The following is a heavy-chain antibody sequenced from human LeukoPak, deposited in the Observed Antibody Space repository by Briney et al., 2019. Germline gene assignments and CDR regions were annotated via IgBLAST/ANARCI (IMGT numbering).Heavy chain of an antibody. J-gene: IGHJ4*02. V-gene: IGHV4-30-4*01. D-gene: IGHD6-19*01. CDR2: IYYSGST. CDR3: TRTDSSTAIDY. Sequence: PSQTLFLTCTVSGGSISSGDYYWSWIRQPPGKGLEWIGYIYYSGSTNYNPSLKSRVTISVDTSKNQFSLKLNSVTAADTAMYYCTRTDSSTAIDYWGQGTLVTVSS. CDR1: GGSISSGDYY.